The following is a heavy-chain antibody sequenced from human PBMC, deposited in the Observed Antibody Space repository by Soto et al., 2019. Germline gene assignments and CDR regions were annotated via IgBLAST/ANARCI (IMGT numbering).Heavy chain of an antibody. D-gene: IGHD2-2*01. CDR1: GFTFSGHW. J-gene: IGHJ3*02. Sequence: EVQLVESGGDLVQPGGSLRLSCAASGFTFSGHWMHWVRQVPGKGLKWVSRINTDGGSSAYADSVKGRFTISRDNAKNTRYLQMNGLRAEDTAVYYCAREAGYCSRTSCYRRAFDTWGQGTTVTVSS. CDR3: AREAGYCSRTSCYRRAFDT. V-gene: IGHV3-74*03. CDR2: INTDGGSS.